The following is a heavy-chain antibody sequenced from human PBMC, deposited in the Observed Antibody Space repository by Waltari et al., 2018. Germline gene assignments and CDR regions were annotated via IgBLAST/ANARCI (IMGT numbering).Heavy chain of an antibody. Sequence: VQLVQSGAEVKKPGSSVKVSCKVSGGTFNHSGIRWVRQAPGQGLEWMGGVIPVLGAANYAQKFQGRVIISADESSGTVYMELSSLRSGDTAIYYCAFDGSGSEDYFDFWGQGTLVTVSS. CDR1: GGTFNHSG. J-gene: IGHJ4*02. V-gene: IGHV1-69*01. CDR3: AFDGSGSEDYFDF. CDR2: VIPVLGAA. D-gene: IGHD3-10*01.